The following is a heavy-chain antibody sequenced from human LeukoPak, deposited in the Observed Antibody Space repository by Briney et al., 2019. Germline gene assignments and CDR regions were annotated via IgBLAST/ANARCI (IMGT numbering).Heavy chain of an antibody. V-gene: IGHV3-23*01. CDR2: ISDSGSIT. Sequence: GGSLRLSCAASGFAFSSQAMGWVRQAPGKGLEWVSVISDSGSITYYADSVKGRFTISRDNSKNTLFLQTNSLRAEDTAVYYCARDPIGYLSNNWFDPWGQGTQVTVSS. D-gene: IGHD3-10*01. J-gene: IGHJ5*02. CDR1: GFAFSSQA. CDR3: ARDPIGYLSNNWFDP.